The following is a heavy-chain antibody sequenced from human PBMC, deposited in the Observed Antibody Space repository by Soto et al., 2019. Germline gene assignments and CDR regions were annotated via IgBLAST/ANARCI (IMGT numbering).Heavy chain of an antibody. D-gene: IGHD2-15*01. CDR1: GFTLRTNG. J-gene: IGHJ4*02. V-gene: IGHV3-23*01. CDR2: ILYSGDT. Sequence: EVQLLESGGGLVQPGESLRLSCAATGFTLRTNGMSWVRQAPGKGLEWVSSILYSGDTYYADSLKGRFAISRDNSKNTLYLQMNSLRAEDTALYYCTGHGGFSYLGQGTLVTVSS. CDR3: TGHGGFSY.